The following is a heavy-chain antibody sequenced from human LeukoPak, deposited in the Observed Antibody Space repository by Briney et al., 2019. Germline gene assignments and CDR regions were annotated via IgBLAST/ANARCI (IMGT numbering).Heavy chain of an antibody. D-gene: IGHD3-3*01. J-gene: IGHJ4*02. CDR1: GYTFTSYG. Sequence: ASVKVSCKASGYTFTSYGISWVRQAPGQGLEWMGWISAYNGNTNYAQKFQGRVTMTRDTSISTAYMELSRLRSDDTAVYYCATYRFLEWQRMDDWGQGTLVTVSS. CDR3: ATYRFLEWQRMDD. CDR2: ISAYNGNT. V-gene: IGHV1-18*01.